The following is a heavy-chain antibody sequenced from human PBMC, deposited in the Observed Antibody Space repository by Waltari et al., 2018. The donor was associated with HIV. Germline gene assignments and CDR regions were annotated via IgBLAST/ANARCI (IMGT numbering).Heavy chain of an antibody. CDR3: ARRGMAAAGTGAGAFDY. CDR1: GYSFTNYW. V-gene: IGHV5-51*01. J-gene: IGHJ4*02. Sequence: EVQLVQSGAEVKKPGESLKISCKGSGYSFTNYWIGWVRQMPGKGLEWMGIIYPGDSDTRYSPSFQGQVTIPAVKSISTAYLQLSSLKASDTAMYYCARRGMAAAGTGAGAFDYWGQGTLVSVSS. CDR2: IYPGDSDT. D-gene: IGHD6-13*01.